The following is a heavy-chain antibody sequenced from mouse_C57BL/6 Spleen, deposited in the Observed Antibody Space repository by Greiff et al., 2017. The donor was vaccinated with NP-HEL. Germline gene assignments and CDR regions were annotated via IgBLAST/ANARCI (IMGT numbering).Heavy chain of an antibody. V-gene: IGHV1-82*01. D-gene: IGHD2-1*01. CDR3: ARSDYGNYLFDY. CDR1: GYAFSSSW. CDR2: IYPGDGDT. J-gene: IGHJ2*01. Sequence: QVQLQQSGPELVKPGASVKISCKASGYAFSSSWMNWVKQRPGKGLEWIGRIYPGDGDTNYNGKFKGKATLTADKSSSTAYMQLSSLTSEDSAVYFCARSDYGNYLFDYWGQGTTLTVSS.